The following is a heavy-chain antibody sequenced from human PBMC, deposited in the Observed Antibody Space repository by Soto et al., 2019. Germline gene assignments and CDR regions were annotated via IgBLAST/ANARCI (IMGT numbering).Heavy chain of an antibody. J-gene: IGHJ1*01. CDR2: ISAYNGNT. CDR3: ARDPDGMVVAATQYFQH. CDR1: GYTFTSYG. Sequence: QVQLVQSGAEVKKPGASVKVSCKASGYTFTSYGISWVRQAPGQGLEWMGWISAYNGNTNYAQKLQGRVTMTTDTSTSTAYMELRSLRSDDTAVYYCARDPDGMVVAATQYFQHWGQGTLVTVSS. V-gene: IGHV1-18*01. D-gene: IGHD2-15*01.